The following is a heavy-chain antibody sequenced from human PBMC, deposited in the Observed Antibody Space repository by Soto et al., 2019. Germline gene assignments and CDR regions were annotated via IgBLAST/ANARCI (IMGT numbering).Heavy chain of an antibody. CDR1: GFIFKMYW. V-gene: IGHV3-74*01. CDR3: TRGPRPISIGTGAY. Sequence: GGSLRLSCAASGFIFKMYWMHWVRQSPGKGLVWISRIYNDGTYSDYADSVRGRFTISRDNVNDTLYLQMNNLRAEDSGLYYCTRGPRPISIGTGAYWGQGTQVTVSS. D-gene: IGHD3-10*01. CDR2: IYNDGTYS. J-gene: IGHJ4*02.